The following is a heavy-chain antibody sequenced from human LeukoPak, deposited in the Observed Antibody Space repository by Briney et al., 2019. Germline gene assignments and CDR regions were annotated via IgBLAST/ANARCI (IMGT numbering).Heavy chain of an antibody. D-gene: IGHD2-21*02. CDR1: GYTFTNYY. V-gene: IGHV1-46*01. CDR3: ATSGGDAIRPFDY. CDR2: ISPSGGST. J-gene: IGHJ4*02. Sequence: ASVKVSCKASGYTFTNYYMHWVRQAPGQGLEWMGIISPSGGSTSYAQKFQGRVTMTGDTSTSTVYMELSSLRSEDTAVYYCATSGGDAIRPFDYWGQGTLVTVSS.